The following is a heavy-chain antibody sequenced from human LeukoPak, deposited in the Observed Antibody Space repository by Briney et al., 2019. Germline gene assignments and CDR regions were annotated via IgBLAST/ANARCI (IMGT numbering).Heavy chain of an antibody. Sequence: AGGSLRLSCVVSGFTFSDHYMDWVRQAPGKGLEWVGRSRNKANIYTTEYAASVKGRFTISRDDSKNSLYLQMNSLKTEDTAVYYCAREASSAMVGFDYWGLGTLVTVSS. CDR2: SRNKANIYTT. CDR3: AREASSAMVGFDY. D-gene: IGHD5-18*01. V-gene: IGHV3-72*01. J-gene: IGHJ4*02. CDR1: GFTFSDHY.